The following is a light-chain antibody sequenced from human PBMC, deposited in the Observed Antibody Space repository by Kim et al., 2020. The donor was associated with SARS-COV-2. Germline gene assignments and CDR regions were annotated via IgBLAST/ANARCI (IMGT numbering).Light chain of an antibody. J-gene: IGLJ3*02. CDR2: QDS. V-gene: IGLV3-1*01. Sequence: GSPGQTASITCSGDKLGDKYSCWYQQKPGQSPVLVIYQDSKRPSGIPERFSGSNSGNTATLTISGTQAMDEADYYCQAWDSSTAVFGGGTQLTVL. CDR3: QAWDSSTAV. CDR1: KLGDKY.